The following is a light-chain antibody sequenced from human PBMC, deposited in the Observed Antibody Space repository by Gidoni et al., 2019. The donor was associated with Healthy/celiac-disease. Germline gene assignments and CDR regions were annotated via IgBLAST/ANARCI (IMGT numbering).Light chain of an antibody. CDR3: QQYNNWPRT. CDR2: GAS. V-gene: IGKV3-15*01. J-gene: IGKJ1*01. CDR1: QSISSD. Sequence: EILMTQSPSTLSVSPGERATLSCRASQSISSDLAWYQQNPGQAPMLLIYGASTRATGFPARFSGSGSGTEFTLTISSLQSEDFGVYYCQQYNNWPRTFGQGTKVEIK.